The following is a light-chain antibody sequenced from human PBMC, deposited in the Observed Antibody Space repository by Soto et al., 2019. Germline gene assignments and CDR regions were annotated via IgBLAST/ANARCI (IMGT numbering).Light chain of an antibody. CDR1: QNISNY. CDR2: AAS. CDR3: QQSYSTPWT. V-gene: IGKV1-39*01. J-gene: IGKJ1*01. Sequence: DIQMTQSPSSLSASVGDRVTITCRASQNISNYLNWYQQKPGKAPKLLIYAASSLQSGVPSRFSGSGSGADFTLTFSSLQPEDFATYYCQQSYSTPWTFGQGTKVDIK.